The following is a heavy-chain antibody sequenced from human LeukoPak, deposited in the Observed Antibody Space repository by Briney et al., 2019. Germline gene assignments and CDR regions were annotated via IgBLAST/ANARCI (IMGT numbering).Heavy chain of an antibody. D-gene: IGHD4-11*01. CDR2: IAPMYGTR. J-gene: IGHJ4*02. CDR1: GGTFSSYG. Sequence: SVNVSCKASGGTFSSYGINWVRQAPGQGLEWMGGIAPMYGTRNYAQKFQGRVIITADESTTTAYMELRSLRSEDTAVYYCARETSNYYYFDSWGQGTLVTVSS. V-gene: IGHV1-69*13. CDR3: ARETSNYYYFDS.